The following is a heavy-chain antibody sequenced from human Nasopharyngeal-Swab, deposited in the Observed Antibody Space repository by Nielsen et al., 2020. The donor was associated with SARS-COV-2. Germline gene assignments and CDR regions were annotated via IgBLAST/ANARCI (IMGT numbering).Heavy chain of an antibody. V-gene: IGHV3-7*01. CDR3: ARASSGYDEWYFDL. D-gene: IGHD5-12*01. J-gene: IGHJ2*01. CDR2: IKQDGSEK. CDR1: GFTFSSYW. Sequence: GGSLRLSCAASGFTFSSYWMSWVRQAPGKGLEWVANIKQDGSEKYYVDSVKGRFTISRDNAKNSLYLQMNSLRAEDTAVYYCARASSGYDEWYFDLWGRGTLVTVSS.